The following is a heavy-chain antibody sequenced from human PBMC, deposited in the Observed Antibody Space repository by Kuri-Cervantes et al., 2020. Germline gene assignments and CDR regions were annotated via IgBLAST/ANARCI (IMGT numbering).Heavy chain of an antibody. CDR2: MSKRESP. Sequence: SETLSLTCSVSGASVSTGSYYWSWIRQSPGKGLEWIAYMSKRESPKYNPSLESRVTISVDTSKNQFSLKLSSVTAADTAVYYCAGDPTGAIWFRDNDAFDIWGQGTMVTRLL. CDR1: GASVSTGSYY. CDR3: AGDPTGAIWFRDNDAFDI. V-gene: IGHV4-61*01. J-gene: IGHJ3*02. D-gene: IGHD3-10*01.